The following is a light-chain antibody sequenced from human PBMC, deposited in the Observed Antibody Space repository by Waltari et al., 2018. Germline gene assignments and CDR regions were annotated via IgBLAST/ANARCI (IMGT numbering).Light chain of an antibody. CDR1: PSLLHSNGYTY. CDR2: LGS. CDR3: MQALQTRT. Sequence: EIVMTQSPPSLRVTPGEPASISCRSSPSLLHSNGYTYLDWYLQKPGQSPQLLIYLGSNRASGVPDRFSGSGSGTDFTLKISRVEAEDVGVYYCMQALQTRTFGQGTKVEIK. V-gene: IGKV2-28*01. J-gene: IGKJ1*01.